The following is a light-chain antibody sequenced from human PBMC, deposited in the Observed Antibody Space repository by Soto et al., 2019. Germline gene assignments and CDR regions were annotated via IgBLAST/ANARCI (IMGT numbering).Light chain of an antibody. CDR3: LSFTTTSTHV. Sequence: TQPACLSVSPGQSTTISCTRTSSDIRAYDYVSRFQQHPGKAPKLMISEVNNRPSGVSNRFSGSKSGNTAYLTISGLQVEDEAEYFCLSFTTTSTHVFGTGTKVTVL. CDR2: EVN. CDR1: SSDIRAYDY. V-gene: IGLV2-14*01. J-gene: IGLJ1*01.